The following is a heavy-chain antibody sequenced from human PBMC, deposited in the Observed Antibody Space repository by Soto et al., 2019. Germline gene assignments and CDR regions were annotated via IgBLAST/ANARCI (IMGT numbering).Heavy chain of an antibody. CDR1: GGSFSGYY. CDR2: INHSGST. J-gene: IGHJ4*02. D-gene: IGHD4-17*01. CDR3: AMTERYGDFLYY. V-gene: IGHV4-34*01. Sequence: SETLSLTCAVYGGSFSGYYWSWIRQPPGKGLEWIGEINHSGSTNYXPSXXXXXXXXXXXSKNQFSLKLSSVTAADTAVYYCAMTERYGDFLYYWGQGTLVTVSS.